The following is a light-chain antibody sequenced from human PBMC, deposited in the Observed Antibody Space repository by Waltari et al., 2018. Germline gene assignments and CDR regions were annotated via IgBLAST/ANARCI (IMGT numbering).Light chain of an antibody. CDR1: QGISNY. CDR3: QQLNSYQGT. CDR2: AAS. V-gene: IGKV1-9*01. J-gene: IGKJ1*01. Sequence: IQLPQSPSSLSASVRDRVTITYPANQGISNYLAWYQQKPGKAPKPPLYAASTLQSGVPSRVSGSGSGTDFALTISSLPPEDFATYYCQQLNSYQGTFGQGTKVEIK.